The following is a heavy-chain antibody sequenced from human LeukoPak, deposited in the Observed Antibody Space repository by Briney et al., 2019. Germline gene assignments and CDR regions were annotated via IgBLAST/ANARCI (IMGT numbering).Heavy chain of an antibody. J-gene: IGHJ3*02. CDR1: GFTFSSYW. V-gene: IGHV3-7*01. CDR2: IKQDGREK. D-gene: IGHD3-10*01. Sequence: GGSLRLSCAASGFTFSSYWMSWVRQAPGKGLEWVANIKQDGREKYYVDSVKGRFTISRDNAKNSLYLQMNSLRAEDTAVYYCARRSPRKGELLAFDIWGQGTMVTVSS. CDR3: ARRSPRKGELLAFDI.